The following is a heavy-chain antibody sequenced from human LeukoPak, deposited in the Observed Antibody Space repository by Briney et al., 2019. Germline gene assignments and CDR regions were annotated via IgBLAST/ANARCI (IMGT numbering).Heavy chain of an antibody. V-gene: IGHV1-2*02. CDR3: ARGSYDSRGYYSDYHFYMEL. CDR2: INPYNGDT. J-gene: IGHJ6*03. CDR1: GYTFTGYY. D-gene: IGHD3-22*01. Sequence: ASVKVSCKASGYTFTGYYLHWVRQAPGQGLEWMGWINPYNGDTNYSPKFKGRVTLARDTSTTTSYMDLSRLTSDDTAVYFCARGSYDSRGYYSDYHFYMELWGKGTTVTVSS.